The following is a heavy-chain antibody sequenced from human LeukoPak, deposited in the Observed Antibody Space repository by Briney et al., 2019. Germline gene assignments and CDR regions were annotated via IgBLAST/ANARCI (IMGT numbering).Heavy chain of an antibody. V-gene: IGHV3-64D*06. Sequence: GGSLRLSCSASGFTFSSYAMHWVRQAPGKGLEYVSAISSNGGSRYYADSVKGRFTISRDNSKNTLYLQMSSLGAEDTAVYYCVVQGWVFRAPTQYYFDYWGQGTLVTVSS. CDR3: VVQGWVFRAPTQYYFDY. CDR1: GFTFSSYA. J-gene: IGHJ4*02. CDR2: ISSNGGSR. D-gene: IGHD1-1*01.